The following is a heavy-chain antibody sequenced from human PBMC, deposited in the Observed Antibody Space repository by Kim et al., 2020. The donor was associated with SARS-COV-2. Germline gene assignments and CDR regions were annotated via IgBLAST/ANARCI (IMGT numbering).Heavy chain of an antibody. CDR1: GGSICSSNW. CDR2: IYHSGST. D-gene: IGHD3-22*01. V-gene: IGHV4-4*02. J-gene: IGHJ4*02. CDR3: ASAAPYYDSSGYYLY. Sequence: SETLSLTCAVSGGSICSSNWWSWVRQPPGKGLEWIGEIYHSGSTNYNPSLKSRVTISVDKSKNQFSLKLSSVTAADTAVYYCASAAPYYDSSGYYLYWGQGTLVTVSS.